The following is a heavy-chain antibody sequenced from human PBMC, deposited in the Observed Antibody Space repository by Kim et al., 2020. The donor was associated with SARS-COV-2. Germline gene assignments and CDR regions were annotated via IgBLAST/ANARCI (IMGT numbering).Heavy chain of an antibody. CDR2: IYYSGST. Sequence: SETLSLTCTVSGGSISSSSYYWGWIRQPPGKGLEWIGSIYYSGSTNYNSSLKSRVTISVDTSKNQFSLKLSFVTAADTAVYYCARQRRRWFGESDYWGLGTLVTVSS. CDR3: ARQRRRWFGESDY. V-gene: IGHV4-39*01. CDR1: GGSISSSSYY. J-gene: IGHJ4*02. D-gene: IGHD3-10*01.